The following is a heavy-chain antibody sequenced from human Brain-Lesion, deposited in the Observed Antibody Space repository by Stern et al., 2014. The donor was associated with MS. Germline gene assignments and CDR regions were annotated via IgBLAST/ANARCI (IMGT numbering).Heavy chain of an antibody. V-gene: IGHV3-23*01. J-gene: IGHJ3*02. CDR2: ISGSGGST. CDR1: GFRFSSYA. CDR3: AKGVWGSYLNAFDM. D-gene: IGHD3-16*02. Sequence: EVQLLESGGGFVQPGGSLRLSCAASGFRFSSYAMGWVRQTPGKGLEWVSGISGSGGSTYYADSVKGRFTISRDKSKNTLFLQMNSLRAEDTAVYYCAKGVWGSYLNAFDMWGQGTMVTVSS.